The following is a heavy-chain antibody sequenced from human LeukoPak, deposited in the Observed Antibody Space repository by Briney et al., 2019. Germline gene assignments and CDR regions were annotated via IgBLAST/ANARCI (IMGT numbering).Heavy chain of an antibody. Sequence: GGSLRLSCAASGFTFSNYWMHWVRQVPGKGLVWVSRINDDGSATFYADSVKGRFTISRDNSKNTLSLQMTSLRAEDTAVYYCAKQMGGTIGWFDPWGQGILVTVSS. J-gene: IGHJ5*02. CDR2: INDDGSAT. CDR3: AKQMGGTIGWFDP. D-gene: IGHD6-19*01. V-gene: IGHV3-74*01. CDR1: GFTFSNYW.